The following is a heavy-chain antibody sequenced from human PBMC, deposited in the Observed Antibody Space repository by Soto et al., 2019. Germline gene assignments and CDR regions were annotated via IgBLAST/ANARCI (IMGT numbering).Heavy chain of an antibody. CDR1: GYTFTGYY. J-gene: IGHJ6*02. D-gene: IGHD2-2*01. Sequence: GASVKVSCKASGYTFTGYYMHWVRQAPGQGLEWMGWINPNSGGTNYAQKFQGWVTMTRDTSISTAYMELSRLRSDDTAVYYCAREMLLVPAATYYGMDVWGQGTTVTVSS. CDR3: AREMLLVPAATYYGMDV. CDR2: INPNSGGT. V-gene: IGHV1-2*04.